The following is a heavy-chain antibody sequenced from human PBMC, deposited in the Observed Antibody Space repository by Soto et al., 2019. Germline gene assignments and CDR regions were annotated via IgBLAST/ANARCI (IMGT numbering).Heavy chain of an antibody. CDR2: INHSGST. CDR3: ARGGTASGYENYYYCGMGI. D-gene: IGHD5-12*01. Sequence: WRRILTTPRKGLEWIGQINHSGSTNYNPSLKSRVTISVDTSKNPFSLKLSSVTAADTAVYYCARGGTASGYENYYYCGMGIWGQRTTLTGYS. V-gene: IGHV4-34*01. J-gene: IGHJ6*01.